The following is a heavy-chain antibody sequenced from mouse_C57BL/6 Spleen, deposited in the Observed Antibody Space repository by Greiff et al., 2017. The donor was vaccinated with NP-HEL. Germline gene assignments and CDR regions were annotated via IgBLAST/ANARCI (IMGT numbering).Heavy chain of an antibody. CDR1: GYTFTSYW. CDR3: AKSHYGSSYDDY. V-gene: IGHV1-55*01. D-gene: IGHD1-1*01. Sequence: QVQLQQPGAELVKPGASVKMSCKASGYTFTSYWITWVKQRPGQGLEWIGDIYPGSGSTNYNEKFKSKATLTVDTSSSTAYMQLSSLTSEDSAVYSCAKSHYGSSYDDYWGQGTTLTVSS. CDR2: IYPGSGST. J-gene: IGHJ2*01.